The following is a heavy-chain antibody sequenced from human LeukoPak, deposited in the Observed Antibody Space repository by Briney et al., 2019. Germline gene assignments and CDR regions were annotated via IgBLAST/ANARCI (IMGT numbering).Heavy chain of an antibody. V-gene: IGHV3-7*01. CDR2: IKQDGSEK. Sequence: GGSLRLSCAASGFTFSSYWMSWVRQAPGKGLEWVANIKQDGSEKYYVDSVEGRFTISRDNAKNSLYLQMNSLRAEDTAVYYCARRYGDRSYYFDYWGQGTLVTVSS. CDR3: ARRYGDRSYYFDY. J-gene: IGHJ4*02. CDR1: GFTFSSYW. D-gene: IGHD4-17*01.